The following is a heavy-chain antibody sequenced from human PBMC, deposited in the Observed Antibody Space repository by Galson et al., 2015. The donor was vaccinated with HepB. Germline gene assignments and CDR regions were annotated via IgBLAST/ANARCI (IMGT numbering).Heavy chain of an antibody. CDR2: IWYDGSNK. CDR1: GFTFSSYG. CDR3: ARDGYCSSTSCYTPYYYYYYMDV. Sequence: SLRLSCAASGFTFSSYGMHWVRQAPGKGLEWVAVIWYDGSNKYYADSVKGRFTISRDNSKNTLYLQMNSLRAEDTAVYYCARDGYCSSTSCYTPYYYYYYMDVWGKGTTVTVSS. D-gene: IGHD2-2*02. V-gene: IGHV3-33*01. J-gene: IGHJ6*03.